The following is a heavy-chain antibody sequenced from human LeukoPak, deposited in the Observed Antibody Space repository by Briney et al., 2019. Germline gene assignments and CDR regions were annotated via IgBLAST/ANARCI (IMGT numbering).Heavy chain of an antibody. Sequence: PGGSLRLSCTPSGFTFSTSGMHWVRQAPGKGLEWVGFLQYDGTEKYYADSVKGRFTISRDNSKNTLYLQMDSLRAEDTAVYYCARESSSIAIGTLDFWGQGTLVTVSS. CDR1: GFTFSTSG. D-gene: IGHD6-13*01. V-gene: IGHV3-30*02. CDR3: ARESSSIAIGTLDF. J-gene: IGHJ4*02. CDR2: LQYDGTEK.